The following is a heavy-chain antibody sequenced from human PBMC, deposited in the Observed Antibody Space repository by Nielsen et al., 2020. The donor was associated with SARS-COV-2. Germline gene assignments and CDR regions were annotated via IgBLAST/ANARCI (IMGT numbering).Heavy chain of an antibody. CDR2: IKPDGSQK. Sequence: GGSLRLSCEASGFTFSSYSLNWVRQVPGKGLEWVADIKPDGSQKFYLDSVKGRFTISRDNAKNSMSLQMNSLRVEDTAVYYCARDWSRAFDVWGQGTMVTVSS. J-gene: IGHJ3*01. CDR3: ARDWSRAFDV. V-gene: IGHV3-7*01. CDR1: GFTFSSYS.